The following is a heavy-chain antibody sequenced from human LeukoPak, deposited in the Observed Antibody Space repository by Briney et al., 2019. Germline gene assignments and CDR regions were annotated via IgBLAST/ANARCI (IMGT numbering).Heavy chain of an antibody. D-gene: IGHD6-6*01. CDR3: ARDGEYSSSRDAFDI. CDR2: IIPILGIA. Sequence: GASVKVSCKASGGSFSSYAFSWLRQAPGQGLEWMGRIIPILGIANYAQKFQGRVTITADKSTSTAYMELSSLRSEDTAVYYCARDGEYSSSRDAFDIWGQGTKVTVSS. CDR1: GGSFSSYA. J-gene: IGHJ3*02. V-gene: IGHV1-69*04.